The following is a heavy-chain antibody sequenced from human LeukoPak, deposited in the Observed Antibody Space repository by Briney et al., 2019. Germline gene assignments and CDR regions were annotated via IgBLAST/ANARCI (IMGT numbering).Heavy chain of an antibody. CDR2: IKQDGSEK. J-gene: IGHJ4*02. V-gene: IGHV3-7*04. D-gene: IGHD2-2*01. Sequence: GGSLRLSCAASGXTFSSCWVTWVRQAPGKGLEWVANIKQDGSEKYYVDSVKGRFTISRDNAKNSLYLQMNSLRAEDTAVYYCARVNSWYAGIDYWGQGTLVTVSS. CDR3: ARVNSWYAGIDY. CDR1: GXTFSSCW.